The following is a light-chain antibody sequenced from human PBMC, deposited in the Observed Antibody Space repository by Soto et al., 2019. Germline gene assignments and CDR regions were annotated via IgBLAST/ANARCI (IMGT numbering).Light chain of an antibody. CDR2: GAS. CDR1: QSVSSY. V-gene: IGKV3-20*01. Sequence: EIVMTPSPATLSVSPRERATLSCRASQSVSSYLAWYQQKPGQAPRLLIYGASSRATGIPDRFSGSGSGTDFTLTISRLEPEDFAVYYCQQYGSSPSITFGQGTRLEIK. CDR3: QQYGSSPSIT. J-gene: IGKJ5*01.